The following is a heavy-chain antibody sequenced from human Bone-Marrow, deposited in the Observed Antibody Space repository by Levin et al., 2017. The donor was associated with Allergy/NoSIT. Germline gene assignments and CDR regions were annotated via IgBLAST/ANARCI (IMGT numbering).Heavy chain of an antibody. CDR1: GGSISSGAYS. Sequence: SETLSLTCAVSGGSISSGAYSWSWIRQPPGRGLEWIGYIYHSGNIYYNPSLKSRVTISVDRSKNQFSLNLSSVTAADTALYYCARETRDAFDMWGQGTMVTVSS. D-gene: IGHD4-11*01. CDR2: IYHSGNI. J-gene: IGHJ3*02. V-gene: IGHV4-30-2*01. CDR3: ARETRDAFDM.